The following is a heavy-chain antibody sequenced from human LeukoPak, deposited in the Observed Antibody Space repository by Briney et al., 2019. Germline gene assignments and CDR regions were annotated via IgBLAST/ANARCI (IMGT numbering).Heavy chain of an antibody. J-gene: IGHJ4*02. CDR3: ARGPLDSGYTYFDY. V-gene: IGHV4-61*08. Sequence: SETLSLTCAVSGGSISSGGYSWSWIRQSPGKGPEWIGYFSYSGSTNYNPSLKSRVTISVDTSKNQFSLNLSSVTAADTAVYYCARGPLDSGYTYFDYWGQGTLVSVAS. CDR2: FSYSGST. CDR1: GGSISSGGYS. D-gene: IGHD5-12*01.